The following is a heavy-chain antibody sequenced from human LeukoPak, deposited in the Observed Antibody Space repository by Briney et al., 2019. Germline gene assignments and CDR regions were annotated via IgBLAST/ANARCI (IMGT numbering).Heavy chain of an antibody. CDR3: ARDSPSIWTKTAGTFDY. Sequence: GASVKVSCKASGYTFTGYYMHWVRQAPGQGLEWMGWINPNSGGTNYAQKLQGRVTMTTDTSTSTAYMELRSLRSDDTAVYYCARDSPSIWTKTAGTFDYWGQGTLVTVSS. D-gene: IGHD6-25*01. CDR1: GYTFTGYY. J-gene: IGHJ4*02. V-gene: IGHV1-2*02. CDR2: INPNSGGT.